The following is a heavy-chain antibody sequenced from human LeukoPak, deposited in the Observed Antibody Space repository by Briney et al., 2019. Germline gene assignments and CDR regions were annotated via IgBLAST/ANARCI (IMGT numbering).Heavy chain of an antibody. J-gene: IGHJ4*02. Sequence: SVTLSLTCAVSGYSISSGYYWGWIRQPPGKGLEWIGNIYHSGSTYYNPSLKSRVTISVDTSKNQFSLNLSSVTAADTALYYCARGSYYPYWGQGTLVTVSS. CDR3: ARGSYYPY. D-gene: IGHD1-26*01. CDR2: IYHSGST. V-gene: IGHV4-38-2*01. CDR1: GYSISSGYY.